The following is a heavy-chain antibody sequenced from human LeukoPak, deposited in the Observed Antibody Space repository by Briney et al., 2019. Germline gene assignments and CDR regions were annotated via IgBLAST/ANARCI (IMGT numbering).Heavy chain of an antibody. Sequence: SETLSLTCTVSGASIRTYYWNCIRQPPGKGLEWIGSIYYSGSTYYNPSLKSRVTISVDTSKNQFSLKLSSVTAADTAVYYCARCTTVTTEYYYGMDVWGQGTTVTVSS. CDR1: GASIRTYY. V-gene: IGHV4-39*01. CDR3: ARCTTVTTEYYYGMDV. D-gene: IGHD4-17*01. J-gene: IGHJ6*02. CDR2: IYYSGST.